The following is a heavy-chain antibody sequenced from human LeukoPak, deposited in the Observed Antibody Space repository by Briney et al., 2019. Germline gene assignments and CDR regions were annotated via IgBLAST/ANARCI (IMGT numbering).Heavy chain of an antibody. CDR3: ASCNGYYYPFDY. CDR1: GGSISSYY. V-gene: IGHV4-59*01. D-gene: IGHD3-22*01. Sequence: PSETLSLTCTVSGGSISSYYWSWIRQPPGKGLEWIGYIYYSGSTNYNPSLKSRVTISVDTSKNQFSLKLSSVTAADTAVYYCASCNGYYYPFDYWGQGTLVTVSS. J-gene: IGHJ4*02. CDR2: IYYSGST.